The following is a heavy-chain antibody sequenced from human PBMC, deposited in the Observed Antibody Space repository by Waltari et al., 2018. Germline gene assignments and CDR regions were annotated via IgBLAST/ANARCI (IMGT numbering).Heavy chain of an antibody. CDR1: GYSISSGYY. Sequence: VQLQESGPGLVKPSETLSLTCAVSGYSISSGYYWGWIRQPPGKGLEWIGSIYHSGSTYYNPSLKSRVTISVDTSKNQFSLKLSSVTAADTAVYYCAGINSSGWGDLFDYWGQGTLVTVSS. J-gene: IGHJ4*02. D-gene: IGHD6-19*01. V-gene: IGHV4-38-2*01. CDR2: IYHSGST. CDR3: AGINSSGWGDLFDY.